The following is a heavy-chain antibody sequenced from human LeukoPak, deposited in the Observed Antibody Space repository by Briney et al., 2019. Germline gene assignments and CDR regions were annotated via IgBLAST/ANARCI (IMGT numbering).Heavy chain of an antibody. V-gene: IGHV1-2*06. CDR1: GYTFTGYY. Sequence: ASVKVSCKASGYTFTGYYMHWARQAPGQGLEWMGRINPNSGDTNYAQKFQGRVTITRDTSISTAYMELSRLRSDDTAVYYCARGYSSSSPQRYFQHWGQGTLVTVSS. J-gene: IGHJ1*01. CDR2: INPNSGDT. D-gene: IGHD6-6*01. CDR3: ARGYSSSSPQRYFQH.